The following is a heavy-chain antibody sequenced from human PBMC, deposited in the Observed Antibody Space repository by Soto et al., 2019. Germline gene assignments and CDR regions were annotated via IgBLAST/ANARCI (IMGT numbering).Heavy chain of an antibody. Sequence: EVQLVESGGGLIQPGRSLRLSCAASGFTFDDYAMHWVRQAPGKGLAWVSGISWNSGSIGYADSVKGRFTISRDNAKKSLYLQMNSLRDEDTALYYCAKGACLDIVVVPAATYYYYYYMDVWGKGTTVTVSS. CDR1: GFTFDDYA. CDR2: ISWNSGSI. V-gene: IGHV3-9*01. D-gene: IGHD2-2*03. CDR3: AKGACLDIVVVPAATYYYYYYMDV. J-gene: IGHJ6*03.